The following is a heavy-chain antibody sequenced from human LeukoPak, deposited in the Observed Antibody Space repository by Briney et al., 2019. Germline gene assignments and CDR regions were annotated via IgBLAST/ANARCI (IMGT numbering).Heavy chain of an antibody. CDR2: TRNKANSYTT. J-gene: IGHJ3*02. V-gene: IGHV3-72*01. Sequence: PGGSLRLSCAASGFTFSSYSMNWVRQAPGKGLEWVGRTRNKANSYTTEYAASVKGRFTISRDDSKNSLYLQMNSLKTEDTAVYYCAREGSAAFDIWGQGTMVTVSS. CDR1: GFTFSSYS. CDR3: AREGSAAFDI.